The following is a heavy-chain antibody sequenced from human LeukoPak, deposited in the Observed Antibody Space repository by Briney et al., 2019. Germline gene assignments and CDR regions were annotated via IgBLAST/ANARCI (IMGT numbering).Heavy chain of an antibody. Sequence: GASLRLSYAASGFTFSNYLMHWVRQAPGKGLVWVSRINSDGRSTTDTDSVKGRFTISRDNTKNTLYLQMNSLRAEDTAVYFCARRYRSSSDYWGQGTLVAVSS. CDR1: GFTFSNYL. CDR2: INSDGRST. J-gene: IGHJ4*02. CDR3: ARRYRSSSDY. V-gene: IGHV3-74*01. D-gene: IGHD1-14*01.